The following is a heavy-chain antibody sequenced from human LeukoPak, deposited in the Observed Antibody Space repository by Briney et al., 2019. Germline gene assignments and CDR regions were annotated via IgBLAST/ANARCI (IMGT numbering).Heavy chain of an antibody. CDR1: GFTFTTYW. Sequence: PGGSLRLSCAASGFTFTTYWMSWVRQAPGKGLEWVAIINQDGSERYYVDSVKGRFTISRDNAKNSLFLQMNTLRADGTAVYYCARDKLVGATTGSYFDLWGRGALVTVSS. J-gene: IGHJ2*01. D-gene: IGHD1-26*01. CDR3: ARDKLVGATTGSYFDL. CDR2: INQDGSER. V-gene: IGHV3-7*01.